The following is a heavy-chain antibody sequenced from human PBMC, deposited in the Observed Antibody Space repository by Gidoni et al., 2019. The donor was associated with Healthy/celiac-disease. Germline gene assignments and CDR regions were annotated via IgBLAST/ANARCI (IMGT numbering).Heavy chain of an antibody. CDR1: GGTFSSYA. J-gene: IGHJ6*02. V-gene: IGHV1-69*04. Sequence: QVQLVQSGAAVKTPGSSVKVSCKASGGTFSSYAIRWVRQAPGQGLEWMGRIIPSVGIENDAQKFQGRGTINEDKSTSRDYMELSSLRAEDTAVYYCARVPVGYGSGSYRYEYYGMDVWGQGTTVTVSS. CDR2: IIPSVGIE. CDR3: ARVPVGYGSGSYRYEYYGMDV. D-gene: IGHD3-10*01.